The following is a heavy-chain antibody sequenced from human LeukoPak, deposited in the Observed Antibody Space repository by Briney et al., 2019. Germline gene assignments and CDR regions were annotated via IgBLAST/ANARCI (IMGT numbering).Heavy chain of an antibody. CDR3: ARGGDYGDPSPLDY. J-gene: IGHJ4*02. CDR2: INHSGST. D-gene: IGHD4-17*01. Sequence: PSETLSLTCAVYGGSFSGYYWSWIRQPPGKGLVWIGEINHSGSTNYNPSLKSRVTISVDTSKNQFSLKLSSVTAADTAVYYCARGGDYGDPSPLDYWGQGTLVTVSS. CDR1: GGSFSGYY. V-gene: IGHV4-34*01.